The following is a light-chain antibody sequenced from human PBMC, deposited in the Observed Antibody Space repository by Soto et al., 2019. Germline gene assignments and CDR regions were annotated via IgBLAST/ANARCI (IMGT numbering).Light chain of an antibody. J-gene: IGKJ4*01. CDR3: HQYDSSPLT. V-gene: IGKV3-20*01. Sequence: EIVLTQSPGTLSLSPGERATLSCRASQSVSSSYLAWYQQKPGQAPRLLIYGASSMATGIPDRFSGSGSGTDFTLNISRLEPEDFAVYYCHQYDSSPLTFGGGTKVEIK. CDR1: QSVSSSY. CDR2: GAS.